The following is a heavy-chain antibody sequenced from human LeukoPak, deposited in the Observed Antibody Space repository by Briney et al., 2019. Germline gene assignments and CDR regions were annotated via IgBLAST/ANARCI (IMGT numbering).Heavy chain of an antibody. Sequence: GASVKVSCKASGYTFTSYGISWVRQAPGQGLEWMGWISAYNGNTNYAQKLQGRVTMTTDTSTSTAYMELSRLRSDDTAVYYCARDGSSGWWPPRPYGMDVWGQGTTVTVSS. CDR1: GYTFTSYG. CDR3: ARDGSSGWWPPRPYGMDV. D-gene: IGHD6-19*01. CDR2: ISAYNGNT. V-gene: IGHV1-18*01. J-gene: IGHJ6*02.